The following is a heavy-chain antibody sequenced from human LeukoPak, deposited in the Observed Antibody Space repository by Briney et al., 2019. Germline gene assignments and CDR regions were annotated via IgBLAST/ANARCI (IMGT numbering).Heavy chain of an antibody. Sequence: GGSLRLSCEASGFTFNTYAIYWVRQAPGKGLEWVSGICGSGGCTYYADSVKGRFTLSRDESRNTVYLQLYKLRVEDTAIYYCAKASWVSTADAVLWGQGTVVTVSS. D-gene: IGHD3-16*01. CDR2: ICGSGGCT. CDR1: GFTFNTYA. V-gene: IGHV3-23*01. J-gene: IGHJ4*02. CDR3: AKASWVSTADAVL.